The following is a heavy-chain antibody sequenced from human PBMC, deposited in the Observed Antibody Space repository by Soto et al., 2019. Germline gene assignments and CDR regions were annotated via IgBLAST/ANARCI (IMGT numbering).Heavy chain of an antibody. Sequence: QVQLVESGGGVVQPGRSLRLSCAASGFTFSSYGMHWVRQAPGKGLEWVAVISYDGSNKYYADSVKGRFTISRDNSKNTLYLQMNSLRAEDTAVYYCAKDFSSYSGYDSCLDYWGQGTLVTVSS. CDR2: ISYDGSNK. D-gene: IGHD5-12*01. CDR3: AKDFSSYSGYDSCLDY. CDR1: GFTFSSYG. V-gene: IGHV3-30*18. J-gene: IGHJ4*02.